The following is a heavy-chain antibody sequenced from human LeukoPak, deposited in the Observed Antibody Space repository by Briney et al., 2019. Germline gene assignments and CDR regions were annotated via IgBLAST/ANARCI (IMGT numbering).Heavy chain of an antibody. CDR2: IYPGDSDT. Sequence: GESLKISCKGFGYSFTSYWIGWVCQMPGKGLEWMGIIYPGDSDTRYSPSFQGQVTISADKSISTAYLQWSSLKASDTAMYYCARPLGSCTGGSCSRFDAFDIWGQGTMVTVSS. V-gene: IGHV5-51*01. J-gene: IGHJ3*02. CDR1: GYSFTSYW. D-gene: IGHD2-15*01. CDR3: ARPLGSCTGGSCSRFDAFDI.